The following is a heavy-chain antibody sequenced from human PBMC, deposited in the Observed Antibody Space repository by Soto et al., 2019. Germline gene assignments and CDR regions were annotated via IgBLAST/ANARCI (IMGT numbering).Heavy chain of an antibody. CDR3: ARRGYSSSWYYYYYYGMDV. CDR2: MNPNSGNT. D-gene: IGHD6-13*01. CDR1: GYTFTSYD. V-gene: IGHV1-8*01. Sequence: ASVKVSCKASGYTFTSYDINWVRQATGQGLEWMGWMNPNSGNTGYAQKFQGRVTMTRNTSISTAYMELSSLRSEDTAVYCARRGYSSSWYYYYYYGMDVWGQGTTVTVSS. J-gene: IGHJ6*02.